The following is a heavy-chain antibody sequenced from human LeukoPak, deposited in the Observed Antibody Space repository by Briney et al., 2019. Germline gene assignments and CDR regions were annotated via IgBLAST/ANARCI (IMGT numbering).Heavy chain of an antibody. CDR2: INPNSGGT. CDR3: ARIYGSGSYYRPDY. V-gene: IGHV1-2*02. J-gene: IGHJ4*02. CDR1: GYTFTGYY. D-gene: IGHD3-10*01. Sequence: ASVKVSCKASGYTFTGYYMHWVRQAPGQGLEWMGWINPNSGGTNYAQKFQGRVTVTRDTSISTAYMELSRLRSDDTAVYYCARIYGSGSYYRPDYWGQGTLVTVSS.